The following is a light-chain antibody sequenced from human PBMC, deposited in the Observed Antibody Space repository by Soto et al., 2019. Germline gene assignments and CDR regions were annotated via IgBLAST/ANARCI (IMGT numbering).Light chain of an antibody. CDR1: QGVSSY. CDR3: QQRSNWPPVT. J-gene: IGKJ4*01. V-gene: IGKV3-11*01. Sequence: EIVLTQSPATLCLSPWEREKVCCRASQGVSSYLAWYQQKPGQAPRLLIYDASNRASGIPARFSGSGSGTDFTLTISSLDPEDFAVYYCQQRSNWPPVTLGGGTKVDIK. CDR2: DAS.